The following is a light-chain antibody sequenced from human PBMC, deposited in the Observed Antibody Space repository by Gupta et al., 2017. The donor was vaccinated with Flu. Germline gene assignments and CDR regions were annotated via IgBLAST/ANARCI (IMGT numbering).Light chain of an antibody. CDR1: SSDVGGYNY. CDR2: DVS. Sequence: QSALTQPRSVSGSPGQSVTISCTGTSSDVGGYNYVSWYQQHPDKAPKLMIYDVSERPSGVPDRFSGSKTGNTASLTISGLQAEDEADYYCCSYAGSYIPYVFGTGTKVTVL. J-gene: IGLJ1*01. V-gene: IGLV2-11*01. CDR3: CSYAGSYIPYV.